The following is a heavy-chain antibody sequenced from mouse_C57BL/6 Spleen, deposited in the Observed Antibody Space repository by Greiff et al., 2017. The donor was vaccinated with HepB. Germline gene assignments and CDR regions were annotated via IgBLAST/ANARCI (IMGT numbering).Heavy chain of an antibody. CDR1: GYTFTSYW. V-gene: IGHV1-64*01. Sequence: QVQLQQSGAELVKPGASVKLSCKASGYTFTSYWMHWVKQRPGQGLEWIGMIHPNSGSTNYNEKFKSKATLTVDKSSSTAYMQLSSLTSEDSAVYYCASYYGSSYYYAMDYWGQGTSVTVSS. J-gene: IGHJ4*01. CDR2: IHPNSGST. D-gene: IGHD1-1*01. CDR3: ASYYGSSYYYAMDY.